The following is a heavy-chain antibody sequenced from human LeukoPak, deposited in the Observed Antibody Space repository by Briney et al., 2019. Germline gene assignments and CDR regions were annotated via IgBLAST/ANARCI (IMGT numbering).Heavy chain of an antibody. Sequence: SETLSLTCTVSGGSISSYYWSWIRQPPGKGLEWIGYIYYSGSTNYNPSLKSRVTISVDTSKNQVSLKLSSVTAADTAVYYCARARYYYDSSRYPTHMDVWGKGTTVTISS. CDR2: IYYSGST. V-gene: IGHV4-59*01. CDR1: GGSISSYY. CDR3: ARARYYYDSSRYPTHMDV. J-gene: IGHJ6*03. D-gene: IGHD3-22*01.